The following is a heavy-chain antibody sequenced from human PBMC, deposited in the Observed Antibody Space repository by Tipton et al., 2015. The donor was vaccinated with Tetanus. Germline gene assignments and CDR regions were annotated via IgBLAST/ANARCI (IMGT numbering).Heavy chain of an antibody. CDR1: GRSLSGSTYY. V-gene: IGHV4-39*02. CDR3: ARGGGNTMFRGGEFVHSYYYQGMDV. Sequence: GLVKPSETLTLTCAVSGRSLSGSTYYWGWIRQPPGKGLEWIGGFYYSGSSYYNSSLKSRVTISVDTSNNHFSLRLSSVTAADTAVYYCARGGGNTMFRGGEFVHSYYYQGMDVWGQGATVTVSS. CDR2: FYYSGSS. J-gene: IGHJ6*02. D-gene: IGHD3-10*01.